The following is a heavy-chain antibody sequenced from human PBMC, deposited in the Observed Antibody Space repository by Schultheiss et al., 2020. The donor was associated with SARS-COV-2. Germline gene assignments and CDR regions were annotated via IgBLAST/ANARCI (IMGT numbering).Heavy chain of an antibody. CDR1: GFTFSNYW. Sequence: GGSLRLSCAASGFTFSNYWMHWVRQVPGKGLVWVSRINEDGSIINYADSVKGRFTISRDNAKNSLYLQMNSLRAEDTAVYYCARGDLADMITFGGVIVPYYYGMDVWGQGTTVTVSS. J-gene: IGHJ6*02. D-gene: IGHD3-16*02. V-gene: IGHV3-74*01. CDR2: INEDGSII. CDR3: ARGDLADMITFGGVIVPYYYGMDV.